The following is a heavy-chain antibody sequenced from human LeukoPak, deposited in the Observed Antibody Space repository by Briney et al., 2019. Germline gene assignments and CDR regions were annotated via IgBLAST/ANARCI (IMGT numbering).Heavy chain of an antibody. J-gene: IGHJ4*02. Sequence: GGSLRLSCAASGFTFNTYAMSWVRQAPGKGLEWVSGISGSGDSTYYADSVRGRFTISRDNSKNTLYLQVNSLRAEDTAVYYCATPVTKGYWGQGTLVTVSS. D-gene: IGHD4-17*01. CDR3: ATPVTKGY. V-gene: IGHV3-23*01. CDR1: GFTFNTYA. CDR2: ISGSGDST.